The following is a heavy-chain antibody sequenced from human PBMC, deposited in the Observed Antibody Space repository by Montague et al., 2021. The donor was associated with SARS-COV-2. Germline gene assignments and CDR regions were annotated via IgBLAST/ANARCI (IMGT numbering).Heavy chain of an antibody. CDR2: IYWDDDK. J-gene: IGHJ4*02. D-gene: IGHD3-22*01. Sequence: PALVKPTQTLTLTCTFSGFSLSTSGVGVGWIRQPPGKALEWLALIYWDDDKRYSPSLKSRLTITKDTSKNQVVLTMTNMDPVDTATYCCAHRRPLYYYDSSLSTFDYWGQGTLVTVSS. CDR1: GFSLSTSGVG. V-gene: IGHV2-5*02. CDR3: AHRRPLYYYDSSLSTFDY.